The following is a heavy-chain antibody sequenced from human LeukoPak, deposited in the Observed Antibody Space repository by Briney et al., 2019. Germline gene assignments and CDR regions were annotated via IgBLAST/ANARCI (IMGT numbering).Heavy chain of an antibody. J-gene: IGHJ4*02. CDR1: GGSISSSGYY. Sequence: SETLSLTCTVSGGSISSSGYYWGWLRQPPGKGLEWIGNIYYTGKTYYNPSLKSRLTISVDTSKNQFSLRLTSVTAADTAVYYCARGGDYYDFWSGLDYWGQGTLVTVSS. CDR2: IYYTGKT. D-gene: IGHD3-3*01. CDR3: ARGGDYYDFWSGLDY. V-gene: IGHV4-39*07.